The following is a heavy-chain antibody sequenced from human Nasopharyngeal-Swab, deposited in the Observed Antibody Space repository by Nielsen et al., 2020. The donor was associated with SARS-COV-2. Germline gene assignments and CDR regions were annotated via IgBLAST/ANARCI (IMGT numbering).Heavy chain of an antibody. CDR2: INHSGST. Sequence: SETLSLTCGVYGGSFSGYYWNWIRQPPGKGLEWIGEINHSGSTYYSPFLKSRVTISVDTSNHQFSLRLSSVTAADTAVYYCARGSYSASSDGEKYYYHGMDVWGQGTTVTVSS. CDR3: ARGSYSASSDGEKYYYHGMDV. J-gene: IGHJ6*02. D-gene: IGHD6-6*01. V-gene: IGHV4-34*01. CDR1: GGSFSGYY.